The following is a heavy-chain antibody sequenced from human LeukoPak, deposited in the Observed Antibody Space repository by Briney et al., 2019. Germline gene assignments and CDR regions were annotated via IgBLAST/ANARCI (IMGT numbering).Heavy chain of an antibody. CDR1: GFTFSSYA. CDR3: AKDAYSGSGSSYPPIPPMLFGY. V-gene: IGHV3-23*01. J-gene: IGHJ4*02. D-gene: IGHD3-10*01. Sequence: PGGSLRLSCAASGFTFSSYAMSWVRQAPGKGLEWDSAISGSGGSTYYADSVQGRSTNSRDNSKTTLYLPMNSLRADDTAVYYCAKDAYSGSGSSYPPIPPMLFGYWGQGTLVTVSS. CDR2: ISGSGGST.